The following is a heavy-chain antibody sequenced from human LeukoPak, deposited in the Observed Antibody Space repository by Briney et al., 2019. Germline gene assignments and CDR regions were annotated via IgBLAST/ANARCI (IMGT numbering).Heavy chain of an antibody. CDR2: ISGGGGTT. V-gene: IGHV3-23*01. CDR1: GFTFSSYA. J-gene: IGHJ6*02. CDR3: ARESTDYYGMDV. Sequence: GGSLRLSCAASGFTFSSYAMSWVRQAPGKRLEWVSAISGGGGTTYYADSVKGRFTISRDNSKNTLFLQMNSLTAEDTAVYYCARESTDYYGMDVWGQGTTVSVSS.